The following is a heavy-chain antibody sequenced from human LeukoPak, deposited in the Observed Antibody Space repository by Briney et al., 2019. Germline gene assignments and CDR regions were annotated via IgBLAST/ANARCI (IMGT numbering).Heavy chain of an antibody. CDR1: GGSISSGDYY. V-gene: IGHV4-30-4*01. CDR2: IYYSGST. Sequence: PSETLSLTCTVSGGSISSGDYYWSWIRQPPGKGLEWIGYIYYSGSTYYNPSLKSRVTISVDTSKNQFSLKLSSVTAADTAVYYCASDTRTVTSVLFDYWGQGTLVTVSS. CDR3: ASDTRTVTSVLFDY. J-gene: IGHJ4*02. D-gene: IGHD4-17*01.